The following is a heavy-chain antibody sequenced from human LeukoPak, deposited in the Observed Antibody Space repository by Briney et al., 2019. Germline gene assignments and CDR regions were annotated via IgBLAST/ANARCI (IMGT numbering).Heavy chain of an antibody. V-gene: IGHV3-74*01. CDR2: INTDGSST. J-gene: IGHJ4*02. CDR1: GFTFSSYW. CDR3: AKERYGDYATDFDY. D-gene: IGHD4-17*01. Sequence: GGSLRLSCAASGFTFSSYWMHWVRQAPGKGLVWVSRINTDGSSTSYADSVKGRFTISRDNAKNTLYLQMNSLRAEDTAVYYCAKERYGDYATDFDYWGQGTLVTVSS.